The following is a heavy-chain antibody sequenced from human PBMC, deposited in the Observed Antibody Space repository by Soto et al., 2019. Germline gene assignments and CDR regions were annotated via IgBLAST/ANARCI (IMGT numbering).Heavy chain of an antibody. D-gene: IGHD2-21*02. CDR1: AFTFSSYA. J-gene: IGHJ6*02. V-gene: IGHV3-33*01. CDR3: VRSCGGYCYSANYYYSMDV. CDR2: ISYDGRSQ. Sequence: GGSLRLSCAASAFTFSSYAMHWVRQAPGKGLEWVSVISYDGRSQYYVDSVKGRFTISRDNSNNTLYLQMSSLRAEDTAVYYCVRSCGGYCYSANYYYSMDVWGRGTTVTVSS.